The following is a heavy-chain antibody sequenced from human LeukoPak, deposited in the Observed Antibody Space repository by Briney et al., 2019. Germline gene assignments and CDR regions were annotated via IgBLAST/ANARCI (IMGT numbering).Heavy chain of an antibody. CDR3: ARVQRYCSSTSCYEIGY. CDR1: GYTFTSYD. D-gene: IGHD2-2*01. Sequence: ASVKLSCKASGYTFTSYDINRVRQATGQGLEWMGWMNPNSGNTGYAQKFQGRVTITRNTSISTAYLERSSLRSEDTAVYYCARVQRYCSSTSCYEIGYWGQGTLVTVSS. CDR2: MNPNSGNT. V-gene: IGHV1-8*03. J-gene: IGHJ4*02.